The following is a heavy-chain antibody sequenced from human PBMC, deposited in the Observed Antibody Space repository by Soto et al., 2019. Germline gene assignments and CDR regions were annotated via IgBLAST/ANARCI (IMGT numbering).Heavy chain of an antibody. CDR1: GGSISSSSYY. CDR2: IYYSGST. D-gene: IGHD3-10*01. Sequence: PSETLSLTCTVCGGSISSSSYYWGWIRQPPXKGLEWIGSIYYSGSTYYNPSLKSRVTISVDTSKNQFSLKLSSVTAADTAVYYCARHVRMGMVVRGVIYYYYGMDVWGQGTTVTVSS. CDR3: ARHVRMGMVVRGVIYYYYGMDV. V-gene: IGHV4-39*01. J-gene: IGHJ6*02.